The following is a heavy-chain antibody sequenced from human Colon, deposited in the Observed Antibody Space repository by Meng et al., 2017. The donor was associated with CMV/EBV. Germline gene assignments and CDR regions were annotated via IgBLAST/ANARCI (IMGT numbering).Heavy chain of an antibody. CDR2: IYSGGST. Sequence: EGQLVESGGGLSQPGGSLRLSCTASGFTVSSHYMSWVRQAPGKGLEWVSVIYSGGSTYYADSVKCRFTISGDNAENTLYLQMDSLRVDDTAVYYCAAQRRAGFDSWGQGTLVTVSS. CDR1: GFTVSSHY. CDR3: AAQRRAGFDS. V-gene: IGHV3-53*01. J-gene: IGHJ5*01. D-gene: IGHD5-24*01.